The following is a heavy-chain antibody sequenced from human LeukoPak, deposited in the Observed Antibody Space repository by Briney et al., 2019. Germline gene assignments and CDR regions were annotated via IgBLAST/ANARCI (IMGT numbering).Heavy chain of an antibody. CDR3: ARDLEGDLGAITDY. CDR1: GYIFTGYV. V-gene: IGHV1-2*02. CDR2: IHTNTGVT. D-gene: IGHD3-10*01. Sequence: EASVKVSCKASGYIFTGYVMHWARRAPGQGLEWMGWIHTNTGVTRESQKFHGRVTLTRDTSISTAYLELSSLTSDDTAVYYCARDLEGDLGAITDYWGQGSLVSVS. J-gene: IGHJ4*02.